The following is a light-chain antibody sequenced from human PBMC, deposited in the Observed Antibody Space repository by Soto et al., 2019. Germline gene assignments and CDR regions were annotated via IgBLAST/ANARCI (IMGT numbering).Light chain of an antibody. Sequence: QSALTQPASVSGSPGQSITISCTGTSSDVGGYNYVSWYQHHPGKAPKLMIYDVSNRPSGVSNRFSGSKSGNTASLNISGLQAEDEADYYCSSYTSTSTRVVFGGGTKLTVL. CDR1: SSDVGGYNY. J-gene: IGLJ2*01. CDR3: SSYTSTSTRVV. V-gene: IGLV2-14*03. CDR2: DVS.